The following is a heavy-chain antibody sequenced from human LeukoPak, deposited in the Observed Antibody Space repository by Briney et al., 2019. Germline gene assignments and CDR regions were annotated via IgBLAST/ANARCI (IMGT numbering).Heavy chain of an antibody. Sequence: GGSLRLSCVASVFIFSNYCMHWVRQALCKGLEWVALIYYDATNKYYIDSVKGRFTISRDNSKNTLYLQMSSLRVEDTAVYYCARQTTVATDSWGQGTLVTVSS. CDR1: VFIFSNYC. D-gene: IGHD4-23*01. V-gene: IGHV3-33*01. J-gene: IGHJ4*02. CDR3: ARQTTVATDS. CDR2: IYYDATNK.